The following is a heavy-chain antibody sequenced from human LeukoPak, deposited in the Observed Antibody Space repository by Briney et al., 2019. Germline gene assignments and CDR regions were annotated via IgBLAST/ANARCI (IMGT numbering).Heavy chain of an antibody. V-gene: IGHV1-69*04. J-gene: IGHJ4*02. CDR2: IIPIFGIA. CDR1: GGTFSSCA. CDR3: ARESTSADFDY. Sequence: SVKVSCKASGGTFSSCAISWVRQAPGQGLEWMGRIIPIFGIANYAQKFQGRVTITADKSTSTAYMELSSLRSEDTAVYYCARESTSADFDYWGQGTLVTVSS.